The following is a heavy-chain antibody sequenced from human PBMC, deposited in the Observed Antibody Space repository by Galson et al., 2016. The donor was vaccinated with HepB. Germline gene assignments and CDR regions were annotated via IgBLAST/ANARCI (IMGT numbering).Heavy chain of an antibody. D-gene: IGHD3-3*01. J-gene: IGHJ6*02. CDR2: IKQDGSEK. CDR3: ARDWSYYYYGMDV. V-gene: IGHV3-7*01. Sequence: SLRLSCAASGFTFSSYWMSWVRQAPGKGLEWVANIKQDGSEKYYVDSVKGRFTISRDNAKNSLYLQMNSLRDEDTAVYYCARDWSYYYYGMDVWGQGTTVTVSS. CDR1: GFTFSSYW.